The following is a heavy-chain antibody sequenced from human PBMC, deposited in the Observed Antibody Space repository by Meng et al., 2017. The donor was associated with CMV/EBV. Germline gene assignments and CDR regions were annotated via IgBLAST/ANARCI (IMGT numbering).Heavy chain of an antibody. J-gene: IGHJ5*02. CDR2: IYTSGST. CDR3: ARDLMNCSSTSCANWFDP. CDR1: GGSISSYY. D-gene: IGHD2-2*01. Sequence: QGQRQGSGPGLVKPSDTLSLTCTVSGGSISSYYWSWIRQPAGKGLEWIGRIYTSGSTNYNPSLKSRVTMSVDTSKNQFSLKLSSVTAADTAVYYCARDLMNCSSTSCANWFDPWGQGTLVTVSS. V-gene: IGHV4-4*07.